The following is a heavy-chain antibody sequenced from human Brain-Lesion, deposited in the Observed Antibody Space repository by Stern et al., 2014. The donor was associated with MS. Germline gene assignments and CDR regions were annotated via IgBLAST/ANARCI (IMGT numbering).Heavy chain of an antibody. Sequence: EVQLEESGGVVVQPGGSLRLSCAASGFTFDDYAMHRVRQAPGKGLEWVSLITWDGGSTSYTDSVKGRFSISRDNRKSFLYLQMNSLRPEDTALYYCAGGLGFWGRGTLVTVSS. CDR2: ITWDGGST. V-gene: IGHV3-43D*03. J-gene: IGHJ4*02. CDR1: GFTFDDYA. CDR3: AGGLGF. D-gene: IGHD2-21*01.